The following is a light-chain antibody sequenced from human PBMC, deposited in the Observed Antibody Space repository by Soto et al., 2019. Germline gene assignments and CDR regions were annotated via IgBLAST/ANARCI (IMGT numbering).Light chain of an antibody. V-gene: IGKV3-20*01. Sequence: EIVMTQSPATLSVSPGERATLSCRASQSISSDVAWYQQKPGQAPRLLIYGAYNRATGIQDRFSGSGSATDFTLTIRRLEPEDFALYYCKQYGSSPITFGQGTRLEIK. J-gene: IGKJ5*01. CDR1: QSISSD. CDR2: GAY. CDR3: KQYGSSPIT.